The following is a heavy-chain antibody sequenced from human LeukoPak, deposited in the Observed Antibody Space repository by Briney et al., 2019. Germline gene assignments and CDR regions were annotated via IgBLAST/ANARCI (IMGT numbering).Heavy chain of an antibody. CDR3: ARQGSVRENFQH. CDR1: GGSISSSSYY. CDR2: IYYSGST. Sequence: SETLSLTCTVSGGSISSSSYYWGWIRQPPGKGPEWIGSIYYSGSTYYNPSLKSRVTISVDTSKNQFSLKLSSVTAADTAVYYCARQGSVRENFQHWGQGTLVTVSS. V-gene: IGHV4-39*01. D-gene: IGHD1-26*01. J-gene: IGHJ1*01.